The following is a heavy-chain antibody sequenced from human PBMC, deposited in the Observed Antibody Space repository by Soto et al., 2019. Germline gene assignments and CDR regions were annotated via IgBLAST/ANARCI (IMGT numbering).Heavy chain of an antibody. CDR1: GDSISTNNVA. J-gene: IGHJ4*02. CDR3: ARGKYSAVDY. V-gene: IGHV6-1*01. Sequence: QVQLQQSGPGLVKPSQTLSLTCAISGDSISTNNVAWNWIRQSPSGGLEWLGRTGYTSKWYNDYAVSVRSRITINPDTSKHQFSLQLNSVTLDDTAVYYCARGKYSAVDYWGQGTLVTVSS. CDR2: TGYTSKWYN. D-gene: IGHD5-18*01.